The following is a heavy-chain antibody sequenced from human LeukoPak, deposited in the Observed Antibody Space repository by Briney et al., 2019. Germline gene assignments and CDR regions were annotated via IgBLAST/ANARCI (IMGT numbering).Heavy chain of an antibody. CDR2: INPNSGGT. J-gene: IGHJ4*02. CDR1: GYTFTGYY. Sequence: ASVKVSCKASGYTFTGYYMHWVRQAPGQGLEWMGRINPNSGGTNYAQKFQGRVTMTRDTSISTAYMELSGLRSDDTAVYYCARGDCSSTSCYYYDSSGVPTQDYWGQGTLVTVSS. V-gene: IGHV1-2*06. CDR3: ARGDCSSTSCYYYDSSGVPTQDY. D-gene: IGHD2-2*01.